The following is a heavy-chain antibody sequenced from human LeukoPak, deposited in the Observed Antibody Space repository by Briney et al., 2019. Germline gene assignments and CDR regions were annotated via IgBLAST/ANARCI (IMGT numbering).Heavy chain of an antibody. J-gene: IGHJ4*02. D-gene: IGHD6-6*01. Sequence: PGRSLRLSCAASGFTFSSYGMHWVRQAPGKGLEWVAVIWYDGSNKYYADSVKGRFAISRDNSKNTLYLQMNSLGAEDTAVYYCARDPASLRGSSSGTDYWGQGTLVTVSS. V-gene: IGHV3-33*01. CDR1: GFTFSSYG. CDR3: ARDPASLRGSSSGTDY. CDR2: IWYDGSNK.